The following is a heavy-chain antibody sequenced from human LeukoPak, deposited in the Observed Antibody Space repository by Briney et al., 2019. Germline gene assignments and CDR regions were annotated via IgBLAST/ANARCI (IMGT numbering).Heavy chain of an antibody. V-gene: IGHV3-7*01. D-gene: IGHD3-16*02. CDR2: IKQDGSEK. J-gene: IGHJ4*02. CDR3: ARGDDYDYVWGSYLYDY. CDR1: GFTFSSYW. Sequence: GGSLRLSCAASGFTFSSYWMSWVRQAPGEGLEWVANIKQDGSEKYYVDSVKGRFTISRDNAKNSLYLQMNSLRAEDTAVYYCARGDDYDYVWGSYLYDYWGQGTLVTVSS.